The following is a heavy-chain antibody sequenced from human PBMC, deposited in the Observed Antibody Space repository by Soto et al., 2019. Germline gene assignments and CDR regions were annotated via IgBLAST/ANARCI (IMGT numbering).Heavy chain of an antibody. CDR2: IGITGDR. Sequence: ELQLVESGGGLVQPGGSLRLSCAASGFTISGYDMYWVRQGTGKGLEGVSRIGITGDRNYAGSVKGRFTISREHAKNSLYLQMNGLRAGDTAVYYCTRQRPPSYYYGMDVWGQGTSVTVSS. CDR3: TRQRPPSYYYGMDV. CDR1: GFTISGYD. D-gene: IGHD1-1*01. J-gene: IGHJ6*02. V-gene: IGHV3-13*01.